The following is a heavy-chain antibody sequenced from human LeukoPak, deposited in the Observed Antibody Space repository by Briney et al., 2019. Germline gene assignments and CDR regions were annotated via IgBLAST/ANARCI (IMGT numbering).Heavy chain of an antibody. D-gene: IGHD3-22*01. J-gene: IGHJ4*02. Sequence: PGGSLRLSCAASGFTLSSYAMSWVRQAPGKGLEWFSTITASGVTTYYADSVKGRFTISRDNSKNTLFLQMNSLRAEDTAVYYCAKAPYDTSGFSSPNYFDYWGQGTLVTVSS. CDR2: ITASGVTT. CDR1: GFTLSSYA. CDR3: AKAPYDTSGFSSPNYFDY. V-gene: IGHV3-23*01.